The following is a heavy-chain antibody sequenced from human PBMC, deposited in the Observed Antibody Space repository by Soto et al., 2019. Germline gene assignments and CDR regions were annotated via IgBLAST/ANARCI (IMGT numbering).Heavy chain of an antibody. D-gene: IGHD6-13*01. Sequence: GGSLRLSCAASGFTFSGSAMHWVRQASGKGLEWVGRIRSKANSYATAYAASVKGRFTISRDDSKNTAYLQMNSLKTEDTAVYYCTRHIGDSSSWSFYYYYGMDVWGQGTTVTSP. CDR2: IRSKANSYAT. CDR1: GFTFSGSA. J-gene: IGHJ6*02. V-gene: IGHV3-73*01. CDR3: TRHIGDSSSWSFYYYYGMDV.